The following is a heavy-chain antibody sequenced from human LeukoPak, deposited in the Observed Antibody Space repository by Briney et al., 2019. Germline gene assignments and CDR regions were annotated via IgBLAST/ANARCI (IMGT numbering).Heavy chain of an antibody. Sequence: GSSVKVSCKASGGTFSNYAISWVRQAPGQGLEWIGRIIPILGVANYAQKFQGRVSITADKSTGTAYMELSSLRSEDTAVYFCARAPGNDAFDIWGQGTMVTVSS. J-gene: IGHJ3*02. CDR2: IIPILGVA. D-gene: IGHD7-27*01. V-gene: IGHV1-69*04. CDR3: ARAPGNDAFDI. CDR1: GGTFSNYA.